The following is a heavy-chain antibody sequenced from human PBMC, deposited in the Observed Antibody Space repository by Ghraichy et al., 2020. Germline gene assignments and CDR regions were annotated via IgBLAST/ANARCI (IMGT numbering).Heavy chain of an antibody. CDR3: ARGRWELLVDY. CDR1: GGSISSGSYY. Sequence: SETLSLTCTVSGGSISSGSYYWSWIRQPAGKGLEWIGRIYTSGRTNYNPSLKSRVTISVDTSKNQFSLKLSSVTAADTAVYYCARGRWELLVDYWGQGTLVTVSS. V-gene: IGHV4-61*02. D-gene: IGHD1-26*01. CDR2: IYTSGRT. J-gene: IGHJ4*02.